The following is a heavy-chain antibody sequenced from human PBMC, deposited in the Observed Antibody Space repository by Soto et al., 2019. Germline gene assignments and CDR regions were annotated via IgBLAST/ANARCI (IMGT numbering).Heavy chain of an antibody. CDR2: IFHGGNT. CDR3: ARARWYDAFDV. J-gene: IGHJ3*01. Sequence: LSLTCAVSGFFISSGNYWGWIRKPPGKGLEWIGSIFHGGNTYYNPSIKSRVTISVDMSKNQFSLKLNSVTAADTAVYYCARARWYDAFDVWGQGTVVTVSS. V-gene: IGHV4-38-2*01. CDR1: GFFISSGNY. D-gene: IGHD2-15*01.